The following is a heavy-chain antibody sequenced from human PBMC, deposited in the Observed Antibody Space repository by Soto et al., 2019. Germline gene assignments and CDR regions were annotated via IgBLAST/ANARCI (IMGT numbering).Heavy chain of an antibody. CDR1: GFTFSSYG. J-gene: IGHJ4*02. V-gene: IGHV3-30*18. Sequence: QVQLVESGGGVVQPGRSLRLSCAASGFTFSSYGMHWVRQAPGKGLEWVAVISYDGSNKYYADSVKGRFTISRDNSKNTLYLQMNSLRAEDTAVYYCAKEIASITIFEVVIIRSNEFDYWGQGTLVTVSS. CDR2: ISYDGSNK. CDR3: AKEIASITIFEVVIIRSNEFDY. D-gene: IGHD3-3*01.